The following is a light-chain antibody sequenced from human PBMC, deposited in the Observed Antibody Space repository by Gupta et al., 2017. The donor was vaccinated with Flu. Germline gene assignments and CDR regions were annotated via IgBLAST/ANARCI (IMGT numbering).Light chain of an antibody. CDR2: QDT. V-gene: IGLV3-1*01. J-gene: IGLJ3*02. CDR1: GFGSRY. CDR3: QAWDSNTVL. Sequence: SYELTQPPSVSVSPRQTASITCSGDGFGSRYVSWYQQKSGQSPILVIYQDTNRPTAIPGRFSGSNSANTATLTLSRTQAMDEDDYYCQAWDSNTVLFGGGTKLAVL.